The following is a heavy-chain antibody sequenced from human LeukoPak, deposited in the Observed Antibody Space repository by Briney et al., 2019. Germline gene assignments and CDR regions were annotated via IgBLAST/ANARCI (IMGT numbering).Heavy chain of an antibody. Sequence: SETLSLTCTVSGGSISSFYWSWIRQPPGMGLEWIGYSHGNGDTNYNPSLKSRVTISVDTSKNQCSLKLTSVTAADTAVYYCARHRAYDSGTYYRWFDPWGPRTLITVSS. CDR3: ARHRAYDSGTYYRWFDP. D-gene: IGHD3-22*01. V-gene: IGHV4-59*08. J-gene: IGHJ5*02. CDR2: SHGNGDT. CDR1: GGSISSFY.